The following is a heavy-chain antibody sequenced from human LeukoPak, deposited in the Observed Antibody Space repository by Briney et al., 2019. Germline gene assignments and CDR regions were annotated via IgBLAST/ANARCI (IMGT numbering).Heavy chain of an antibody. CDR1: GASISSGGNF. CDR3: ARDGIEAIDS. Sequence: SETLSLTCTVSGASISSGGNFWTWIRQPAGKGLEWIGRIYTSGSTNYNPSLKSRVTISADTSKKQFYLKLNSVTAADTAAYYCARDGIEAIDSWGQGTLVIVSS. CDR2: IYTSGST. V-gene: IGHV4-61*02. D-gene: IGHD1-26*01. J-gene: IGHJ4*02.